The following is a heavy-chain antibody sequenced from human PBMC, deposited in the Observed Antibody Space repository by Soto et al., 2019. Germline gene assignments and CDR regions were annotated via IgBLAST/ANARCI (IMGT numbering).Heavy chain of an antibody. D-gene: IGHD5-12*01. CDR1: GDSVSSNTAS. CDR2: TYFRSKWYN. V-gene: IGHV6-1*01. J-gene: IGHJ5*02. CDR3: AKGDNLGPKTGYAFDP. Sequence: PSQTLSLTCAISGDSVSSNTASWNWIRQSPSSGLEWLGRTYFRSKWYNDYAVSVKSRIIINPDTSNNQFSLKLKSVTPEDTAVYFCAKGDNLGPKTGYAFDPWGQGIMVTVSS.